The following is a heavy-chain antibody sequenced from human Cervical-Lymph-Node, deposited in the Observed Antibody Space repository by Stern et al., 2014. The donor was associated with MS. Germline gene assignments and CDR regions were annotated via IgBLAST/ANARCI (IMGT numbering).Heavy chain of an antibody. J-gene: IGHJ4*02. D-gene: IGHD6-19*01. CDR1: GFTFGDTW. Sequence: EDQLVESGGALVKPGGSLRLSCAASGFTFGDTWMSWVRQAPGQGLEWVGRIKSETDGGTADYAAPVKGRITISRDDSKNTVYLQMNSLKTEDTAVYYCVGSGWYSKFDYWGQGTLVTVSS. CDR2: IKSETDGGTA. CDR3: VGSGWYSKFDY. V-gene: IGHV3-15*02.